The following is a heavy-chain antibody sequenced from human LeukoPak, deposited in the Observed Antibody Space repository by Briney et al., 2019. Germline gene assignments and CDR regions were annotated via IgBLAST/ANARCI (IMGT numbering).Heavy chain of an antibody. V-gene: IGHV4-30-4*07. CDR1: GDSISSGGYS. CDR2: IHDSGST. CDR3: ARVLAAAGNNWFDP. J-gene: IGHJ5*02. D-gene: IGHD6-13*01. Sequence: SETLSLTCVVSGDSISSGGYSWSWIRQTPGTGLEWIAYIHDSGSTYNNPSLKSRLSISIDTSKNQFSLKLDSVTAADTAVYYCARVLAAAGNNWFDPWGQGTLVTVSS.